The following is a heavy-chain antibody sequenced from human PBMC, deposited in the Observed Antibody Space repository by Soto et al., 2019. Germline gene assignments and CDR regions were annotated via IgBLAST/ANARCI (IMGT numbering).Heavy chain of an antibody. CDR1: GFTFSSYA. V-gene: IGHV3-23*01. J-gene: IGHJ3*02. CDR3: AKVRRITMVRGVFSAFDI. CDR2: ISGSGGST. D-gene: IGHD3-10*01. Sequence: GGSLRLSCAASGFTFSSYAMSWVRQAPGKGLEWVSAISGSGGSTYYADSVKGRFTISRDNSKNTLYLQMNSLRAEDTAVYYCAKVRRITMVRGVFSAFDIWGQGTMVTVSS.